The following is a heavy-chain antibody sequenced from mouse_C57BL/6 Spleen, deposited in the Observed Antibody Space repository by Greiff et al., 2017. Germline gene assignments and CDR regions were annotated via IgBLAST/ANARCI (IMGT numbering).Heavy chain of an antibody. CDR2: IWTGGGT. CDR3: ARSGSSYVYWYFDV. V-gene: IGHV2-9-1*01. Sequence: VKLVESGPGLVAPSQSLSITCTVSGFSLTSYAISWVRQPPGKGLEWLGVIWTGGGTNYNSALKSRLSISKDNSKSQVFLKRNSLQTDDTARYYCARSGSSYVYWYFDVWGTGTTVTVSS. CDR1: GFSLTSYA. D-gene: IGHD1-1*01. J-gene: IGHJ1*03.